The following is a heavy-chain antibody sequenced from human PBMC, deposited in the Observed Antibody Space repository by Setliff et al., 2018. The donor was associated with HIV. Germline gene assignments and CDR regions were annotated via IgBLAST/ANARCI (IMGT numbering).Heavy chain of an antibody. J-gene: IGHJ6*03. V-gene: IGHV1-2*02. D-gene: IGHD2-15*01. CDR2: ISPYDLSE. Sequence: ASVKVSCKASGYTFTDYFMHWVRQAPGQGLEWMGWISPYDLSERISQRFRGRVTMTRDTSINAAYLDLSGLTSDDTAVYYCARGIVVVNYMDVWGKGTTVTVSS. CDR3: ARGIVVVNYMDV. CDR1: GYTFTDYF.